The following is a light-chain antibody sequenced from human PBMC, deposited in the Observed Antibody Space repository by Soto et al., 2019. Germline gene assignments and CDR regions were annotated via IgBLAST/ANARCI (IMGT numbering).Light chain of an antibody. V-gene: IGKV3-20*01. CDR2: GAS. J-gene: IGKJ1*01. CDR3: QQYGSSVWT. CDR1: QSVSSSF. Sequence: EIVLTQSPGTLSLSPGERATLSCRTSQSVSSSFLAWYQQKPGQAPRLLIYGASSRATGIPDRFSGSGSGTDSTLTISRLEPEDFAVYYCQQYGSSVWTFSQGTKVEIK.